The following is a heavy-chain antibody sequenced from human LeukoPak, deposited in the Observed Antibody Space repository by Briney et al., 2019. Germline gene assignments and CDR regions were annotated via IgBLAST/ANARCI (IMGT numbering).Heavy chain of an antibody. D-gene: IGHD3-10*01. CDR3: ARDYYGSGIKGFDY. Sequence: ASVKVSCKASGYTFTGYYMHWVRQAPGQGLEWMGWINPNSGGTNYAQKFQGRVTMTRDTSISTAYMELSRLRSDDTAVYYCARDYYGSGIKGFDYWGQGTLVTVSS. V-gene: IGHV1-2*02. CDR1: GYTFTGYY. J-gene: IGHJ4*02. CDR2: INPNSGGT.